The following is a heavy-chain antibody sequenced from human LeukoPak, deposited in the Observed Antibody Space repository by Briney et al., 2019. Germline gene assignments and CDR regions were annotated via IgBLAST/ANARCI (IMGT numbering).Heavy chain of an antibody. CDR3: AREGDYYCSGGSCYDY. J-gene: IGHJ4*02. Sequence: PGGSLRLSCAASRFTLSTYWMSWVRQAPGKGLEWVAHIKQDGSQEYYVDSVKGRFTISRDSAKNSLYLQMNSLRAEDTAVYYCAREGDYYCSGGSCYDYWGQGTLVTVSS. CDR2: IKQDGSQE. CDR1: RFTLSTYW. D-gene: IGHD2-15*01. V-gene: IGHV3-7*03.